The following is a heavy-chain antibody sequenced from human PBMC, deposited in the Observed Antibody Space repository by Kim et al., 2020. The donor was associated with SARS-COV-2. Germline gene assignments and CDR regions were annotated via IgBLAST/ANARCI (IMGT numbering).Heavy chain of an antibody. J-gene: IGHJ4*01. V-gene: IGHV4-39*01. CDR2: IYYSGST. Sequence: SETLSLTCTVSGGSISSSSYYWGWIRQPPGKGLEWIGSIYYSGSTYYNPSLKSRVTISVDTSKNQFSLKLSSVTAADTAVYYCARQQALLWFGELFSTRPYYFDYWGQEPWSPSPQ. D-gene: IGHD3-10*01. CDR1: GGSISSSSYY. CDR3: ARQQALLWFGELFSTRPYYFDY.